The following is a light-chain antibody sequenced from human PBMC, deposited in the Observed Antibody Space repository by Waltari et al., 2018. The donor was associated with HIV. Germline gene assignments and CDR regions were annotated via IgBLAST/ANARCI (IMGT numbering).Light chain of an antibody. Sequence: QSALTQPRSVSGSPGQSLTISCPGTSSDVGVYNFVAWYQQHPGKAPKLMIYDVSKRPSGGPDRFSGSKSGNTASLTISGLQAEDEADYYCCSYAGSYPVVFGGGTKLTVL. CDR1: SSDVGVYNF. CDR2: DVS. CDR3: CSYAGSYPVV. J-gene: IGLJ2*01. V-gene: IGLV2-11*01.